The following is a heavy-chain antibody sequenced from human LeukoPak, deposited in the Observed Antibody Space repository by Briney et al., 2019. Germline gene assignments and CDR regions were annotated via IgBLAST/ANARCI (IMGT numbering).Heavy chain of an antibody. D-gene: IGHD2-8*01. CDR1: GYTFTGYD. V-gene: IGHV1-8*01. CDR2: MNFDSGNT. CDR3: ARTSSETNKLDGHWPVPDY. Sequence: ASVKVSCKASGYTFTGYDINWVRQVTGQGLEWMGWMNFDSGNTAYTQKFQGRVTMTRDTSITTAYMELRSLSPEDTAVYYCARTSSETNKLDGHWPVPDYWGQGTLVTVSS. J-gene: IGHJ4*02.